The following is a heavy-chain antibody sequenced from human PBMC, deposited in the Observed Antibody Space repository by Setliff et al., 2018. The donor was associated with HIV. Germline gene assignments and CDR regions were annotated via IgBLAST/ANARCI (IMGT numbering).Heavy chain of an antibody. V-gene: IGHV3-7*05. D-gene: IGHD3-22*01. CDR3: ARDYYDSSGYIFFPGLPDY. Sequence: GGSLRLSCAASGFTFSSSWMTWVRQAPGRGLEYVAGMNRDGREKLYADSVKGRFSISRDNAKNSLYLQMGSLRTEDTAVYYCARDYYDSSGYIFFPGLPDYWGQGTLVTVSS. CDR2: MNRDGREK. CDR1: GFTFSSSW. J-gene: IGHJ4*02.